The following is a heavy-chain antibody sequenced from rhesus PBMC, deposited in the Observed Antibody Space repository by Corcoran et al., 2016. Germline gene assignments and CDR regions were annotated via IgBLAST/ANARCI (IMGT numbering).Heavy chain of an antibody. V-gene: IGHV4-160*01. D-gene: IGHD2-15*01. CDR3: AAIETVDY. Sequence: QVQLQESGPGLVKPSETLSLTCAVSGGSISGYYWRGIRQPPGKGLEWIGRIYGGGGSTDYNPSLKSRVTISTDTSKNQFSLKLSSVTAADTAVYYCAAIETVDYWGQGVLVTVSS. CDR1: GGSISGYY. CDR2: IYGGGGST. J-gene: IGHJ4*01.